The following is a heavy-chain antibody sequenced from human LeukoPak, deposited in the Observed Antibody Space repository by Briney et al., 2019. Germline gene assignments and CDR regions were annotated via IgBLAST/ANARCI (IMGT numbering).Heavy chain of an antibody. J-gene: IGHJ3*02. V-gene: IGHV3-30-3*01. D-gene: IGHD2-21*01. Sequence: GGSLRLSYAASGFTFSTDFMHWVRQAPGKGLEWVADIASDGSHTFYVESVKGRFTISRDNSKNTLYLQMNSLRAEDTAVYFCARERQDTILHSGAFDIWGQGTMVTVSS. CDR1: GFTFSTDF. CDR3: ARERQDTILHSGAFDI. CDR2: IASDGSHT.